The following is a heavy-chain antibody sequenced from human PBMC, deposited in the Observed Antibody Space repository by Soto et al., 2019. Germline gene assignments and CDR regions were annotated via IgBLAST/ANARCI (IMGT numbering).Heavy chain of an antibody. V-gene: IGHV1-69*13. D-gene: IGHD2-21*01. CDR1: GGTFSSYA. CDR3: AGMYGGNSFFPWFDP. J-gene: IGHJ5*02. CDR2: IIPIFGTA. Sequence: EASVKVSCKASGGTFSSYAISWVRQAPGQGLEWMGGIIPIFGTATYAQKFQGRVTITADESTSTAYMELSSLRSEDTAVYYCAGMYGGNSFFPWFDPWGQGTLVTVSS.